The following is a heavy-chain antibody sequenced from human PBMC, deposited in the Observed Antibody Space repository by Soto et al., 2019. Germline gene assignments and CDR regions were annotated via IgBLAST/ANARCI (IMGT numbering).Heavy chain of an antibody. CDR1: GGSISSGGYY. Sequence: QVQLQESGPGLVKPSQTLSLTCTVSGGSISSGGYYWSWIRQHPGKGLEWIGYIYYSGSTYYNPSLQRLVTVSVATSKNQFSLHLSSVTAADTAVYYCASTSHSTVTTFDYWGQGTLVTVSS. CDR3: ASTSHSTVTTFDY. J-gene: IGHJ4*02. V-gene: IGHV4-31*01. D-gene: IGHD4-17*01. CDR2: IYYSGST.